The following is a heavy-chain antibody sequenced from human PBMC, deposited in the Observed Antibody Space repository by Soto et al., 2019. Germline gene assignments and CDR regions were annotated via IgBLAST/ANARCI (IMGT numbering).Heavy chain of an antibody. V-gene: IGHV2-5*02. Sequence: SGPTLVNPTQTLTLTCTFSGFSLSTSGVGVGWIRQPPGKALEWLALIYWDDDKRYSPSLKSRLTTTKDTSKNRVVLTMTNMDPVDTATYYCAHSPTPIVVVPAALNWFDPWGQGTLVTVSS. CDR2: IYWDDDK. CDR1: GFSLSTSGVG. CDR3: AHSPTPIVVVPAALNWFDP. D-gene: IGHD2-2*01. J-gene: IGHJ5*02.